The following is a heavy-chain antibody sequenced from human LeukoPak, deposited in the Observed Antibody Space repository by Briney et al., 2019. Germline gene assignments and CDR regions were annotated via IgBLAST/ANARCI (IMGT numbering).Heavy chain of an antibody. D-gene: IGHD5-12*01. V-gene: IGHV3-23*01. CDR2: VTGNGDNT. Sequence: GGSLRLSCAASGFTFSSYAMSWVRQAPGKGLEWVSSVTGNGDNTFHADSVKGRFTISRDNSKNTLCLQMNSLRAEDTAVYYCAKASWIPWGQGTLVTVSS. CDR3: AKASWIP. J-gene: IGHJ5*02. CDR1: GFTFSSYA.